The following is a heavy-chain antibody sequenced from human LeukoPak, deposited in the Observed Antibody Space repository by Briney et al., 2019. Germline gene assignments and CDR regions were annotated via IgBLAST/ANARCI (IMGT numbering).Heavy chain of an antibody. CDR2: ISYDGSNK. J-gene: IGHJ4*02. Sequence: GGSLRLSCAASGFTFSSYGMHWVRQAPGKGLEWVAVISYDGSNKYYADSVKGRFTISRDNSKNTLYLQMNSLKAEDTAVYYCAKDPRITMIVVDGHFDYWGQGTLVTVSS. D-gene: IGHD3-22*01. CDR1: GFTFSSYG. V-gene: IGHV3-30*18. CDR3: AKDPRITMIVVDGHFDY.